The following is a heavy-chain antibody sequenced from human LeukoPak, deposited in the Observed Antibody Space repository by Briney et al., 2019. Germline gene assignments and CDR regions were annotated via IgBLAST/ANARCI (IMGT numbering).Heavy chain of an antibody. CDR2: IKQDGSEK. J-gene: IGHJ6*03. D-gene: IGHD1-7*01. CDR3: ARAPRYNWNYGSRPYYYYMDV. CDR1: GFTFSSYW. V-gene: IGHV3-7*01. Sequence: GGSLRLSCAASGFTFSSYWMSWVRQAPGKGLEWVANIKQDGSEKYYVDSVKGRFTISRDNAKNSLYLQMNSLRAEDTAVYYCARAPRYNWNYGSRPYYYYMDVWGKGTTVTVSS.